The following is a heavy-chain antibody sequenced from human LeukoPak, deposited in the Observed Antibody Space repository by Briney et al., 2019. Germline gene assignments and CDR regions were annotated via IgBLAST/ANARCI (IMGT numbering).Heavy chain of an antibody. CDR2: IGSSSSPI. Sequence: AGGSLRLSCAASGFTFSAYSMNWVRQAPEKGLEWVSYIGSSSSPIYYADSVKGRFTISRDNAKNSLYLQMDSLRAEDTAVYYCARGQAYSFDYWGQGTLVTVSS. CDR3: ARGQAYSFDY. J-gene: IGHJ4*02. V-gene: IGHV3-48*01. CDR1: GFTFSAYS. D-gene: IGHD4-11*01.